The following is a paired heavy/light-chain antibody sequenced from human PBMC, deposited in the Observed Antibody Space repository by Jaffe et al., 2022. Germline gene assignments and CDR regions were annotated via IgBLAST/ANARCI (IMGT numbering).Heavy chain of an antibody. V-gene: IGHV3-13*01. CDR2: FQTSGNI. D-gene: IGHD1-26*01. J-gene: IGHJ3*02. Sequence: EVQLVESGGGLVQPGGSLRLSCVASGFTFSSYDMHWVRQATGKGLEWVSAFQTSGNIYYPDSVKGRFTISRENDKNSLYLQMNSLRAGDTGIYYCVRDGVGHYDIWGQGTMVTVSS. CDR1: GFTFSSYD. CDR3: VRDGVGHYDI.
Light chain of an antibody. CDR2: QVS. J-gene: IGKJ2*01. CDR1: QSLVYRDGNTY. Sequence: DAVMSQSPLSLPVTLGQPASISCRSSQSLVYRDGNTYLNWYQQRPGQSPRRLIYQVSNRDSGVPDRFSGSGSGTDFTLKISRVEAEDVGVYYCGQGSHWRTFGQGTKLEI. V-gene: IGKV2-30*01. CDR3: GQGSHWRT.